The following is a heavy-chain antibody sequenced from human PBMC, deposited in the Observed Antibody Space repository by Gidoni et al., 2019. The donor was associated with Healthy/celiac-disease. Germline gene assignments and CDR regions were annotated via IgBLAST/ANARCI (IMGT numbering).Heavy chain of an antibody. D-gene: IGHD4-17*01. CDR3: ARDRDYGGNSGDAFDI. V-gene: IGHV1-69*01. J-gene: IGHJ3*02. CDR1: GGTFSSDA. Sequence: QVQLVQSGAEVKKPGSSVKVSCKASGGTFSSDAISWVRQAPGQGLEWMGGIIPIFGTANYAQKFQGRVTITADESTSTAYMELSSLRSEDTAVYYCARDRDYGGNSGDAFDIWGQGTMVTVSS. CDR2: IIPIFGTA.